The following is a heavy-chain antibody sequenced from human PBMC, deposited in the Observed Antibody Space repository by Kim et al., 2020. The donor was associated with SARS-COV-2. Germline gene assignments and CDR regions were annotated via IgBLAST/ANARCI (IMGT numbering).Heavy chain of an antibody. D-gene: IGHD3-10*01. CDR1: GFTFSSYW. Sequence: GGSLRLSCAASGFTFSSYWMSWVRQAPGKGLEWVANIKQDGSEKYYVASVQGRFTISRDNAKNSLYLQMNSLRAEDTAVYYCAREKELLWFGELLGYYFDYWGQGTLVTVSS. J-gene: IGHJ4*02. V-gene: IGHV3-7*03. CDR3: AREKELLWFGELLGYYFDY. CDR2: IKQDGSEK.